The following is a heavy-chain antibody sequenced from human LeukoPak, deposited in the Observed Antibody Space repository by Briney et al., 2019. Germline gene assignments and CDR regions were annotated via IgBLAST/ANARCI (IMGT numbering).Heavy chain of an antibody. V-gene: IGHV3-23*01. Sequence: NGGNTYYADSVKGRFTISRDNSKNTLYLQMNSLRAEDTAVYYCAKATRVYYYGSGAYFDYWGQGTLVTVSS. CDR2: NGGNT. CDR3: AKATRVYYYGSGAYFDY. J-gene: IGHJ4*02. D-gene: IGHD3-10*01.